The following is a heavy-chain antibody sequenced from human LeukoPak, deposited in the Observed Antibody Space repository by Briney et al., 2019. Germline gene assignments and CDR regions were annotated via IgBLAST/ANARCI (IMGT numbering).Heavy chain of an antibody. D-gene: IGHD6-19*01. Sequence: PSETLSLTCAVSGGSISSSSYYWGWIRQPPGKGLEWIGSIYYSGSTYYNPSLKSRVTISVDTSKNQFSLKLSSVTAADTAVYYCARQRRTQWLDDAFDIWGQGTMVTVSS. CDR2: IYYSGST. V-gene: IGHV4-39*01. CDR3: ARQRRTQWLDDAFDI. J-gene: IGHJ3*02. CDR1: GGSISSSSYY.